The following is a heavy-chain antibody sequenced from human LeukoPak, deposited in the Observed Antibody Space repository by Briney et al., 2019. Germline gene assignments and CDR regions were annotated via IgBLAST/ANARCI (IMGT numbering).Heavy chain of an antibody. J-gene: IGHJ4*02. CDR2: IQYDGSNK. CDR3: ARDAGTSGHYSHFDH. D-gene: IGHD3-22*01. CDR1: GFTFNYYG. Sequence: GGSLRLSCAASGFTFNYYGMDWVRQAPGKGLEWVAGIQYDGSNKYYADSMRGRFTISRDNSKNTLYLQMNSLRGEDTAVYYCARDAGTSGHYSHFDHWGQGTLVTVSS. V-gene: IGHV3-33*01.